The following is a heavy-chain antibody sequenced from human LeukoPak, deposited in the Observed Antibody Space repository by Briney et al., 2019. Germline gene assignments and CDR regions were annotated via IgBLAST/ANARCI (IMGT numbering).Heavy chain of an antibody. CDR3: ASIAAVNWFDP. V-gene: IGHV4-34*01. D-gene: IGHD6-13*01. CDR1: GGSFSGYY. CDR2: INHSGST. J-gene: IGHJ5*02. Sequence: AETLTLTCAVYGGSFSGYYWSWIRQPPGKGLEWIGEINHSGSTNYNPSLKSRVTISVDTSKNQFSLKLSSVTAADTAVYYCASIAAVNWFDPWGQGTLVTVSS.